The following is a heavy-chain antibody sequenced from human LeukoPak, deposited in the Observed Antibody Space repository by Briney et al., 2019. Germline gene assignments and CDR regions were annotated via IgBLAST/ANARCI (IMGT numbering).Heavy chain of an antibody. Sequence: GGSLGLSCAASGFTFGSYTMHWVRQAPGKGLDWVALISYDGSEKSYADSVKGRFTISRHNTKNTLYLQINILRAEDTAVYYCARDLYSYGPFDYWGQGTLVTVSS. CDR3: ARDLYSYGPFDY. CDR2: ISYDGSEK. J-gene: IGHJ4*02. CDR1: GFTFGSYT. D-gene: IGHD5-18*01. V-gene: IGHV3-30*04.